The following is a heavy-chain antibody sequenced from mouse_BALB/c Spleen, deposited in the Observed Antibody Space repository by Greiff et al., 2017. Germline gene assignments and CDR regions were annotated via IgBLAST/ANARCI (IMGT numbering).Heavy chain of an antibody. CDR1: GFSLTSYG. Sequence: VQLVESGPGLVQPSQSLSITCTASGFSLTSYGVHWVRQSPGKGLEWLGVIWSGGSTDYNAAFITRLSTSKDNFTSQIFFIMNSVQATDSATYYCACNGGYGYDGAMDYWGQGTSVTVSS. J-gene: IGHJ4*01. CDR3: ACNGGYGYDGAMDY. V-gene: IGHV2-2*02. CDR2: IWSGGST. D-gene: IGHD2-2*01.